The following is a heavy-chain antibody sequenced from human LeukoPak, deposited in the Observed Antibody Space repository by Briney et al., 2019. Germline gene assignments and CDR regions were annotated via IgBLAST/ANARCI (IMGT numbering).Heavy chain of an antibody. CDR3: ASVPYYSSKMEIET. V-gene: IGHV4-59*11. Sequence: SETLSLTCSVSGPSSISSHYWSWIRQTPGKRPEWIGFIYSTGGINYNPSLKSRVVISFDMSKSQFSPKVRSVTAADTAVYYCASVPYYSSKMEIETWGQGTLVAVSS. D-gene: IGHD3-10*01. J-gene: IGHJ5*02. CDR2: IYSTGGI. CDR1: GPSSISSHY.